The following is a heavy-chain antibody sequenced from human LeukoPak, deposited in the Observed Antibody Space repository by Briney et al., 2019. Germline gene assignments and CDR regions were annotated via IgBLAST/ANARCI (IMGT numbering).Heavy chain of an antibody. CDR2: INPNSGGT. D-gene: IGHD6-13*01. CDR1: GYTFTSYY. J-gene: IGHJ6*03. CDR3: ARALSSPPSYYYYYYYMDV. Sequence: ASVKVSCKASGYTFTSYYMHWVRQAPGQGLEWMGWINPNSGGTNYAQKFQGRVTMTRDTSISTAYMELSRLRSDDTAVYYCARALSSPPSYYYYYYYMDVWGKGTTVTVSS. V-gene: IGHV1-2*02.